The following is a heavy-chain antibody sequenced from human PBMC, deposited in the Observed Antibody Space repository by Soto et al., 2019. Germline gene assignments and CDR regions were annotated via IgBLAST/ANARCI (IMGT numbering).Heavy chain of an antibody. CDR2: IYSDGST. V-gene: IGHV3-53*01. CDR3: ARNKKAVASYVY. CDR1: GFTVSSNY. D-gene: IGHD6-19*01. Sequence: GGSLRLSCAASGFTVSSNYMSWVRQAPGKGLEWVSVIYSDGSTDYADYVKGRFTISRDNSKNTLYRQMNSLRAEDTAVYYCARNKKAVASYVYWGQGPLVTVSS. J-gene: IGHJ4*02.